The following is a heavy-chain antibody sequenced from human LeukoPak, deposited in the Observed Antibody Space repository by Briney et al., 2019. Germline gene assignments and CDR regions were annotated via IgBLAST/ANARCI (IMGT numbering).Heavy chain of an antibody. V-gene: IGHV4-39*02. Sequence: PSETLSLTCTVSGGSISSSSYYWGWIRQPPGKGLEWIGSIYYSGSTYYNPSLKSRVTIPVDTSKNQFSLKLSSVTAADTAVYYCARDQYSSSLVWDYWGQGTLVTVSS. CDR3: ARDQYSSSLVWDY. CDR2: IYYSGST. D-gene: IGHD6-13*01. J-gene: IGHJ4*02. CDR1: GGSISSSSYY.